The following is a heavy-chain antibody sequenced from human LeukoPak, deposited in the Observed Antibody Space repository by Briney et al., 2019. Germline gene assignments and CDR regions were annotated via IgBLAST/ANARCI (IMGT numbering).Heavy chain of an antibody. CDR1: GFTFSSYS. CDR2: ISSSSSYI. V-gene: IGHV3-21*01. Sequence: GGSLRLSCAASGFTFSSYSMNWVRQAPGKGLEWVSSISSSSSYIYYADSMKGRFTISRDNAKNSLYLQMNSLRAEDTAVYYCARDLAYWYFDLWGRGTLVTVSS. CDR3: ARDLAYWYFDL. J-gene: IGHJ2*01.